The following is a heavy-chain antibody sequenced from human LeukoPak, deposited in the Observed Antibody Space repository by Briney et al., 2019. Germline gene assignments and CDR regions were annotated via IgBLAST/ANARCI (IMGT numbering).Heavy chain of an antibody. CDR3: ARALGELV. CDR1: GFTFNNYA. CDR2: ISSSSGRT. V-gene: IGHV3-23*01. Sequence: PGGSLTLSCAASGFTFNNYAMSWVRQAPGKELEWVSAISSSSGRTYYADSVKGRFTISRDNAKNSLYLQMNSLRAEDTAVYYCARALGELVWGQGATVTVSS. D-gene: IGHD1-7*01. J-gene: IGHJ6*02.